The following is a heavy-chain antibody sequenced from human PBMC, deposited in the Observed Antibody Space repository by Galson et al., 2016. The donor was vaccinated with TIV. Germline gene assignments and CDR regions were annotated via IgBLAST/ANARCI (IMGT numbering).Heavy chain of an antibody. CDR2: INPNSGDT. Sequence: SVKVSCKASGYMFTGYHLHWVRQAPGQGPEWMGRINPNSGDTDFAQKSQGRVTMTRDTSISTAYIELRRLTFADTAVYFCARGVDGFRYWGQGTLVTVSS. CDR1: GYMFTGYH. CDR3: ARGVDGFRY. V-gene: IGHV1-2*06. J-gene: IGHJ4*02. D-gene: IGHD5-24*01.